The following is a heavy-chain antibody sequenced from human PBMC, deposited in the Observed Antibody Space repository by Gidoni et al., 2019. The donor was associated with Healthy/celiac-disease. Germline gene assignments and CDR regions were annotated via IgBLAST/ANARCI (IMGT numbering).Heavy chain of an antibody. J-gene: IGHJ4*02. Sequence: EVQLLESGGGLLQPGGSLRLSCAASGLTFSSYAISWVRQAQGEGLEWVSAISGSGGSTYYADAVKGRFTISRDNSKNPLYLQMDSLRAEDTAVYYCAKAEGGYKYGHFDYWGQGTLVTVSS. CDR1: GLTFSSYA. CDR3: AKAEGGYKYGHFDY. D-gene: IGHD5-18*01. V-gene: IGHV3-23*01. CDR2: ISGSGGST.